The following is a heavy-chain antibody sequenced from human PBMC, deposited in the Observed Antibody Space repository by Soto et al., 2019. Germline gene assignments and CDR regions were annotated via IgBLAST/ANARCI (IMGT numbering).Heavy chain of an antibody. CDR3: AKDLGETAAA. V-gene: IGHV3-23*01. CDR1: GFTFSSYA. D-gene: IGHD3-16*01. CDR2: ISGSGGST. J-gene: IGHJ5*02. Sequence: GGSLRLSCAASGFTFSSYAMSWVRQAPGKGLEWVSAISGSGGSTYYADSVKGRFTISRDNAKNSLFLQMNTLKPEDTALYYCAKDLGETAAAWGQGILVTVSS.